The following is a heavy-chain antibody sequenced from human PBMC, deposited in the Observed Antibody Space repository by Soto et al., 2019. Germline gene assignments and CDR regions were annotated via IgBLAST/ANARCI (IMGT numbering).Heavy chain of an antibody. CDR3: ARARAEDTAMVRTVYYGMDV. V-gene: IGHV1-2*04. Sequence: ASVKVSCKASGYTFTGYYMHWVRQAPGQGLEWMGWINPNSGGTNYAQKFQGWVTMTRDTSISTAYMELSRLRSNNTAVYYFARARAEDTAMVRTVYYGMDVWGQGTTVTVSS. J-gene: IGHJ6*02. CDR2: INPNSGGT. D-gene: IGHD5-18*01. CDR1: GYTFTGYY.